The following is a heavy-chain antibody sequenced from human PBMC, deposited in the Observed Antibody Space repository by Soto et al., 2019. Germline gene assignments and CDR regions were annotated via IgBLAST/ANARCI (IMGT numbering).Heavy chain of an antibody. D-gene: IGHD4-17*01. J-gene: IGHJ6*02. V-gene: IGHV3-23*01. CDR1: GFNFDDSA. Sequence: GGSLRLSCVASGFNFDDSAMNWVRQVPGKGLEWVSGISGSGDSTYYTDSVKGRFTISRDNSKNTVYLQMNSLRAEDTAIYYCAKILSTVTTYYYGMDVWGQGTTVTVSS. CDR2: ISGSGDST. CDR3: AKILSTVTTYYYGMDV.